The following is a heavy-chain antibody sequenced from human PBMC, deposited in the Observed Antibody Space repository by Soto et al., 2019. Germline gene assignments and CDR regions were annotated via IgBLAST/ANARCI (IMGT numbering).Heavy chain of an antibody. CDR2: ISWNSGSI. CDR3: AKASGKTINYYYGMDV. Sequence: QPGGSLRLSCAASGFTFDDYAMHWVRQAPGKGLEWVSGISWNSGSIGYADSVKGRFTISRDNAKNSLYLQMNSLRAEDTALYYCAKASGKTINYYYGMDVWGQGTTVTVS. CDR1: GFTFDDYA. J-gene: IGHJ6*02. D-gene: IGHD1-1*01. V-gene: IGHV3-9*01.